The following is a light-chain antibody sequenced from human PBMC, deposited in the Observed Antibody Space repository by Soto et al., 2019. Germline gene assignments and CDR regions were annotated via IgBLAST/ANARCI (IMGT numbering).Light chain of an antibody. Sequence: EIVMTQSPATLSVSPGDRATLSCRASESVTSSLAWYQQKPGQPPRLLIYAASTRATDVPARFSGGGSGTDFTLTIRGLEPEDFAVYYCQKYGTSPQGTFGQGTKVDIK. CDR2: AAS. J-gene: IGKJ1*01. CDR3: QKYGTSPQGT. CDR1: ESVTSS. V-gene: IGKV3-15*01.